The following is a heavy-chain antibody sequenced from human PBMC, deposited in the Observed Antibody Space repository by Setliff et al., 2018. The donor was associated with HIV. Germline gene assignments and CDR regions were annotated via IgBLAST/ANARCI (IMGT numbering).Heavy chain of an antibody. J-gene: IGHJ5*02. CDR2: IYYSGST. D-gene: IGHD1-26*01. CDR3: ARQVVGATYNWFDP. V-gene: IGHV4-59*08. Sequence: SETLSLTCTVSGGSTSSYYWSWIRQPPGKGLEWIGYIYYSGSTNYNPSLKSRVTISVDTSKNQFSLKLSSVTAADTAVYYCARQVVGATYNWFDPWGQGTLVTVSS. CDR1: GGSTSSYY.